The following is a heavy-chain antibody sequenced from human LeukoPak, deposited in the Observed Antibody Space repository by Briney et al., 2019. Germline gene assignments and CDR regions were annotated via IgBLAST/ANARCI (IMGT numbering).Heavy chain of an antibody. V-gene: IGHV3-7*01. CDR1: GFTFSSYA. CDR3: ARDEIYYDILTGYRHFDY. D-gene: IGHD3-9*01. Sequence: GGSLRLSCAASGFTFSSYAMSWVRQAPGKGREWVANIKQDGSEKKYLDYVKGRFTISRDNAKNSMYLKMSSLRAEDTAVYYCARDEIYYDILTGYRHFDYWGQGTLVTVFS. J-gene: IGHJ4*02. CDR2: IKQDGSEK.